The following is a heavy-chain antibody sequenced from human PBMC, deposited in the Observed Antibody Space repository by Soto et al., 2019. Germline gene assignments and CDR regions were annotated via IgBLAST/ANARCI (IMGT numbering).Heavy chain of an antibody. CDR1: GFSLTYAR. V-gene: IGHV3-15*01. CDR2: VKSNPDGGRI. J-gene: IGHJ6*02. Sequence: PGGSLRLSCTASGFSLTYARVSWVRQAAGKGLEWVGRVKSNPDGGRIDYAAPVKGRFTISRDDSKKTVYLQMNSLKTEDTAVYYCTTDRVPYGMDVWGQGTTVTVSS. CDR3: TTDRVPYGMDV.